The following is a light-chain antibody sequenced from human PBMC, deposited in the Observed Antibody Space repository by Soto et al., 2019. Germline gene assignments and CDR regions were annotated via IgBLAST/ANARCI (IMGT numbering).Light chain of an antibody. V-gene: IGKV1-5*03. Sequence: DIQMTQSPSTLSASAGDRVNISCRASQYISSWLAWYQQKPGKAPDLLIYKASSLQSGVPSRFSGSGSGTQFTLTISSLQPDDFATYYCQQYSSYPWTFGQGTKVDIK. J-gene: IGKJ1*01. CDR3: QQYSSYPWT. CDR1: QYISSW. CDR2: KAS.